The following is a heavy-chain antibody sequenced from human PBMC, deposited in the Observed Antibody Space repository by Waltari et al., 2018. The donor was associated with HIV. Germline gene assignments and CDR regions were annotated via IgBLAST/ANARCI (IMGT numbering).Heavy chain of an antibody. CDR1: GVAVTDHW. Sequence: QMIQSEGGRVRLGGSFRVACFASGVAVTDHWVTWIRQPPGGGLEWGASISSDGRETHYVDSVKGRFYIFRDNASNSVHLDMNNLRGADTGLYFCARESEWLYSAFFDLWGRGTLITVSS. J-gene: IGHJ5*02. V-gene: IGHV3-7*01. CDR3: ARESEWLYSAFFDL. D-gene: IGHD6-19*01. CDR2: ISSDGRET.